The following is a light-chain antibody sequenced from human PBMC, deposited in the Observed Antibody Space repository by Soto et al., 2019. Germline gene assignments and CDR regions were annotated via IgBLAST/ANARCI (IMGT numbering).Light chain of an antibody. V-gene: IGLV1-40*01. CDR3: QSYDSSLSRFV. J-gene: IGLJ1*01. CDR2: GND. CDR1: SSNIGAGSG. Sequence: QLVLTQPPSVSGAPGESVTISCAGSSSNIGAGSGVHWYQQLPGTAPKLLINGNDNRPLGVPDRFSGSKSGTSGSLVISGLQAEDEADYYCQSYDSSLSRFVFGSGTKLTVL.